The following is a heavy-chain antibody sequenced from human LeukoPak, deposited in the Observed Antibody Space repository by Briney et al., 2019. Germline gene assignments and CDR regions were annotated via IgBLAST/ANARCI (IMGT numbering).Heavy chain of an antibody. CDR1: GYTFTGYY. J-gene: IGHJ3*02. CDR3: ARTRAFDAFDI. Sequence: ASVKVSCKASGYTFTGYYMHWVRQAPGQGLEWMGWINPNSGGTNYAQKFQGRVTMTRDTSISTAYMDLSRLRSDDTAVYYCARTRAFDAFDIWSQGTMVTVSS. V-gene: IGHV1-2*02. CDR2: INPNSGGT.